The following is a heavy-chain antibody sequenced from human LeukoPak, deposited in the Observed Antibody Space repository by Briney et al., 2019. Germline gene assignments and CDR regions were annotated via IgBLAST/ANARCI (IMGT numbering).Heavy chain of an antibody. V-gene: IGHV4-34*01. D-gene: IGHD5-24*01. Sequence: SETLSLTCTVSGGSISSYYWSWIRQPPGKGLEWIGEINHSGSTNYNPSLKSRVTISVDTSKNQFSLKLSSVTAADTAVYYCARGRVATLRYYGMDVWGQGTTVTVSS. CDR3: ARGRVATLRYYGMDV. CDR1: GGSISSYY. J-gene: IGHJ6*02. CDR2: INHSGST.